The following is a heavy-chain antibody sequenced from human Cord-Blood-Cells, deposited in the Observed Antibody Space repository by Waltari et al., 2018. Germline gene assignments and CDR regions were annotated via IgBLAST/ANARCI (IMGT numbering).Heavy chain of an antibody. CDR2: FYYSGST. D-gene: IGHD3-3*01. Sequence: QLQLQESGPGLVKPSETLSLTCTVSGGPISSSSYYWGWIRQPQGKGLEWIGSFYYSGSTYYNPSLKSRVTISVDTSKNQFSLKLSSVTAADTAVYYCARGRIFGVVIEGWFDPWGQGTLVTVSS. CDR3: ARGRIFGVVIEGWFDP. CDR1: GGPISSSSYY. V-gene: IGHV4-39*01. J-gene: IGHJ5*02.